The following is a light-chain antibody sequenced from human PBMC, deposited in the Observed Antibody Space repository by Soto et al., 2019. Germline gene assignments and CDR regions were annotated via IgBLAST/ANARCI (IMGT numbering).Light chain of an antibody. CDR2: EVI. CDR3: SSYTTSSTVV. CDR1: GGDIGAYNY. V-gene: IGLV2-14*01. J-gene: IGLJ3*02. Sequence: QSALTQPASVSGSPGQSITISCAGTGGDIGAYNYVSWYQQHPGKAPKLMIYEVIRRPSGISNRFSGSKSGNTASLTISNLQAEDEADYYCSSYTTSSTVVFGGGTKLTVL.